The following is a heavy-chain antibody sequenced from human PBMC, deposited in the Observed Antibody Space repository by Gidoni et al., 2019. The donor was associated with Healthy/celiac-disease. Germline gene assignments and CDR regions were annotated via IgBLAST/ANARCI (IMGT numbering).Heavy chain of an antibody. CDR2: ISYYYGHT. CDR1: GSTFTSHG. D-gene: IGHD6-13*01. Sequence: VQRVQSGAAVKKPGASVKVSCKTSGSTFTSHGISWVRPAPGQGLEWMGWISYYYGHTNCAQKLHGRVTMPTYTSTSTASMELRSLKSDATGVYYCARDLKSAAAPRRSFDYWGQGTLVTVSS. J-gene: IGHJ4*02. CDR3: ARDLKSAAAPRRSFDY. V-gene: IGHV1-18*01.